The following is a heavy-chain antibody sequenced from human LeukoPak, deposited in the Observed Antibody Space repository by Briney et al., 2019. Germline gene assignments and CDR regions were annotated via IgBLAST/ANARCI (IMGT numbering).Heavy chain of an antibody. CDR3: ARAITIFGVPRSFDY. V-gene: IGHV4-39*07. J-gene: IGHJ4*02. Sequence: PSETLSLTCTVSGDSISSNNYYWGWIRQPPGKGLEWIGSIYYSGSTYYNPSLKSRVTISVDTSKNQFSLKLSSVTAADTAVYYCARAITIFGVPRSFDYWGQGTLVTVSS. CDR2: IYYSGST. CDR1: GDSISSNNYY. D-gene: IGHD3-3*01.